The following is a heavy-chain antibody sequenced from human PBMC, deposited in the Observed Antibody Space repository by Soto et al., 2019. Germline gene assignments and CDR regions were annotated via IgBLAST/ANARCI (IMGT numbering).Heavy chain of an antibody. J-gene: IGHJ6*02. Sequence: SQTLSLTCAISGDSVSSNSAAWNWIRQSPSRGLEWLGRTYYRSKWYNDYAVSVKSRITINPDTSKNQFSLQLTSLTPEATAVYYCARGGLIAYAFWGGYPPQDYYGMSVWGQGTTVT. V-gene: IGHV6-1*01. D-gene: IGHD3-3*01. CDR2: TYYRSKWYN. CDR3: ARGGLIAYAFWGGYPPQDYYGMSV. CDR1: GDSVSSNSAA.